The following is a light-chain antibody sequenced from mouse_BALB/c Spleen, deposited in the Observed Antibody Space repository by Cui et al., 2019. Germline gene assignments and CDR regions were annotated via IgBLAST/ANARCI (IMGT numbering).Light chain of an antibody. CDR3: QQLYSTPYT. CDR2: AAN. V-gene: IGKV12-98*01. J-gene: IGKJ2*01. CDR1: QASGTW. Sequence: DIQMTQSTASPSASPVESVTIASLASQASGTWLAWYQQKPGKSPQLLSYAANSLADGVASRVRGSGSGKKFSFKISSLQAEDFVSYYCQQLYSTPYTFGGGTKLEIK.